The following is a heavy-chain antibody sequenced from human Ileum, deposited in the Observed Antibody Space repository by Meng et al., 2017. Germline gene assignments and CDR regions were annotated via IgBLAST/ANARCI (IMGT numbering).Heavy chain of an antibody. D-gene: IGHD3-22*01. CDR1: GFTFSSYA. V-gene: IGHV3-23*01. Sequence: GESLKISCAASGFTFSSYAMSWVRQAPGKGLEWVSAISGSGGSTYYADSVKGRFTISRDNSKDTLYLQMNSLRADDTAVNYCAREFRSSGKAGTFDIWGQGTMVTVSS. CDR2: ISGSGGST. J-gene: IGHJ3*02. CDR3: AREFRSSGKAGTFDI.